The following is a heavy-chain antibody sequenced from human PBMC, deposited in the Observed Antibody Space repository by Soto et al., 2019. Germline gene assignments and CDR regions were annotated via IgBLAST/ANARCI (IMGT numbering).Heavy chain of an antibody. D-gene: IGHD6-19*01. J-gene: IGHJ5*02. CDR3: ASGKLPGIAVAGPNWFDP. CDR1: GGSFSGYY. Sequence: SETLSLTCAVYGGSFSGYYWSWIRQPPGKGLEWIGEINHSGSTNYNPSLKSRVTISVDTSKNQFSLKLSSVTAADTAVYYCASGKLPGIAVAGPNWFDPRGQGTLVTVSS. V-gene: IGHV4-34*01. CDR2: INHSGST.